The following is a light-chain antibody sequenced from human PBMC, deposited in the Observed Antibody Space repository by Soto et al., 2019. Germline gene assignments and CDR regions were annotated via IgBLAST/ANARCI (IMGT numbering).Light chain of an antibody. Sequence: QSVLTQPAYVSGSPGQSITISCTGTSSDVGGYNYVSWYQQHPGKAPKLMIYDVTNRPSGVSNRFSGSKSGITASLTISGLQAEDETDYYCSSYTSSSTPLVFGGGTKLTVL. CDR2: DVT. J-gene: IGLJ3*02. CDR3: SSYTSSSTPLV. CDR1: SSDVGGYNY. V-gene: IGLV2-14*01.